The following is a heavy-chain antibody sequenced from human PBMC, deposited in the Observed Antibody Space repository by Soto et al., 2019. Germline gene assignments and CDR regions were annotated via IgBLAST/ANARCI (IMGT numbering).Heavy chain of an antibody. Sequence: GGSLRLSCAASGFTFSSYAMSWVRQAPGKGLEWVSAISGSGGSTYYADSVKGRFTISRDNSKNTLYLQMNSLRAEDTAVYYCAKWADYIWGSYRLGYFDYWGQGTLVTVSS. V-gene: IGHV3-23*01. CDR3: AKWADYIWGSYRLGYFDY. D-gene: IGHD3-16*02. CDR2: ISGSGGST. CDR1: GFTFSSYA. J-gene: IGHJ4*02.